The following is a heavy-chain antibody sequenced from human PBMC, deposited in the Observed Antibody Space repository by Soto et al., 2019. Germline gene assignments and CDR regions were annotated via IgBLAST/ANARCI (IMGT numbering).Heavy chain of an antibody. CDR2: ISSSSSYI. CDR1: GFTFSSYS. D-gene: IGHD2-21*01. V-gene: IGHV3-21*01. CDR3: ARDSEEAQRKHMWDAFDI. Sequence: GGSLRLSCAASGFTFSSYSMNWVRQAPGKGLEWVSSISSSSSYIYYADSVKGRFTISRDNAKNSLYLQMNSLRAEDTAVYYCARDSEEAQRKHMWDAFDIWGQGTMVTVSS. J-gene: IGHJ3*02.